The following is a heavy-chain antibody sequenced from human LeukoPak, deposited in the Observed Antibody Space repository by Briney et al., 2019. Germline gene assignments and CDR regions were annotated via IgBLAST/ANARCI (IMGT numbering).Heavy chain of an antibody. CDR1: GYTFTSYG. J-gene: IGHJ4*02. V-gene: IGHV1-18*01. Sequence: ASVKVSCKASGYTFTSYGISWVRQAPGQGLEWMGWISAYNGNTNYAQKLQGRVTITTDTSTSTAYMELRSLRSDDPAVYYCARDRVLLLCFGESPLDYWGQGTLVTVSS. CDR3: ARDRVLLLCFGESPLDY. D-gene: IGHD3-10*01. CDR2: ISAYNGNT.